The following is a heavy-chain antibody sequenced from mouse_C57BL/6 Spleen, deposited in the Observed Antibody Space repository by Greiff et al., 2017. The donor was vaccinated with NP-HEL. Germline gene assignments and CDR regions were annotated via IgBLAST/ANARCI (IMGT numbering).Heavy chain of an antibody. CDR3: ARRGYGDDYAMDD. D-gene: IGHD2-2*01. Sequence: QVQLQQPGAELVMPGASVKLSCKASGYTFTSYWMHWVKQRPGQGLEWIGEIDPSDSYTNYNQKFKGKSTLTVDKSSSTAYMQLSSLTSEDSAVYYCARRGYGDDYAMDDWGQGTTVTVSS. V-gene: IGHV1-69*01. CDR2: IDPSDSYT. J-gene: IGHJ4*01. CDR1: GYTFTSYW.